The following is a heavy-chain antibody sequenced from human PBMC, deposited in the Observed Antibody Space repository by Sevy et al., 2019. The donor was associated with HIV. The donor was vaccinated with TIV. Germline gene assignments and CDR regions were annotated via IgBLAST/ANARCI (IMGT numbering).Heavy chain of an antibody. Sequence: GGSLRLSCAASGFTFSSYAMSWVRQAPGKGLEWVSAISGSGGSTYYADSVKGRFTISRDNYKNTLYLQMNSLRAEDTAVYYCAKGESGYYLNWFDPWGQGTLVTVSS. CDR1: GFTFSSYA. J-gene: IGHJ5*02. V-gene: IGHV3-23*01. CDR2: ISGSGGST. CDR3: AKGESGYYLNWFDP. D-gene: IGHD3-22*01.